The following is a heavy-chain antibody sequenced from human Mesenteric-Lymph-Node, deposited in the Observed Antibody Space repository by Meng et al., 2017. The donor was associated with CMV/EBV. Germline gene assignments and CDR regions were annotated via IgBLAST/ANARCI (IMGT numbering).Heavy chain of an antibody. J-gene: IGHJ3*02. Sequence: GESLKISCAATGFTLSSYEMNWVRQAPGKGTEWVSHISSSGGSKYYTDSVKGRLPISRDNAKKSLYLQMNNLRAEDTSVYFCTRLSGDDAFDIWGQGTMVTVSS. CDR1: GFTLSSYE. CDR2: ISSSGGSK. D-gene: IGHD3-10*01. CDR3: TRLSGDDAFDI. V-gene: IGHV3-48*03.